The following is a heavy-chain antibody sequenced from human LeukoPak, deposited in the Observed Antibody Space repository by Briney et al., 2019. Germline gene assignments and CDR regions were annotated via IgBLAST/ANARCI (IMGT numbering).Heavy chain of an antibody. J-gene: IGHJ3*02. CDR3: ARIMQEAFDT. V-gene: IGHV2-70*04. Sequence: SGPTLVKPTQSLTLTCTFSGFSLNTHGMRVSWIRQPPGKALEWLARIDWDDDKFYTTSLKTRLTISKDTSKNQAVLTMTNMDPVDTATYYCARIMQEAFDTWGQGTMVTVSS. CDR1: GFSLNTHGMR. CDR2: IDWDDDK.